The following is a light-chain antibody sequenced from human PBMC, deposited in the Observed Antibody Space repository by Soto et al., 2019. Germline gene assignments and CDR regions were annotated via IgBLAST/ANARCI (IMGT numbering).Light chain of an antibody. CDR2: DAS. CDR3: QQRQDWPPIT. J-gene: IGKJ5*01. V-gene: IGKV3-11*01. CDR1: LSVSSY. Sequence: VVLTQSPATLSLSPGERATLSCRASLSVSSYFAWYQQKPGQAPTRLLCDASYRATGILARFIGSRSGTEFSLIISSLEPPEFFVYYCQQRQDWPPITFGQGTRLEMK.